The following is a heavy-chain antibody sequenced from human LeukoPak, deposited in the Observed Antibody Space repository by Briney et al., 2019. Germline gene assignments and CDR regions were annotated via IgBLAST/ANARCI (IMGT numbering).Heavy chain of an antibody. J-gene: IGHJ6*02. V-gene: IGHV3-7*05. CDR3: ARLGGSGSYYNVIHYYGMDV. Sequence: AGGSLRLSCAASGFIFSTYWMTWVRQGPGKGLEWVANIKQDGSEKYYVDSVKGRFTISRDNAKNSLYLLMNSLRADDTAVYYCARLGGSGSYYNVIHYYGMDVWGQGTTVTVSS. CDR2: IKQDGSEK. CDR1: GFIFSTYW. D-gene: IGHD3-10*01.